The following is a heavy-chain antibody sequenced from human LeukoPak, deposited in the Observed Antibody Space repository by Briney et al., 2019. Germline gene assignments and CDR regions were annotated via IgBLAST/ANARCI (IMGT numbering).Heavy chain of an antibody. CDR1: GYSFTNYW. D-gene: IGHD1-26*01. J-gene: IGHJ4*02. V-gene: IGHV5-51*01. Sequence: GESLKISCEASGYSFTNYWIGWVRQMPGKGLEWMRIVYPDDSESKYSPSFQGQVTISADRSISTASLQWSSLKASDTAMYYCARRSGSFQGDYNFDFWGQGTLVTVSS. CDR3: ARRSGSFQGDYNFDF. CDR2: VYPDDSES.